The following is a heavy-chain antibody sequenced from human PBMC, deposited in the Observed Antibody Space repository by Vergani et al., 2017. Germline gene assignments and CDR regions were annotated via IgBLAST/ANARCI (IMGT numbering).Heavy chain of an antibody. J-gene: IGHJ3*02. D-gene: IGHD6-19*01. CDR3: AKVGRSEVAGTFGAFDI. V-gene: IGHV3-7*03. CDR1: GFTFSNLW. CDR2: IKYDGSKK. Sequence: EVQLVASGGGLVQRGGSLRLSCEASGFTFSNLWMTWVLQAPGKGLEWVANIKYDGSKKNYVDSVKGRFTISRDNAKNSLYLHMNSLRPEDTAVYYCAKVGRSEVAGTFGAFDIWGQGTMVTVSS.